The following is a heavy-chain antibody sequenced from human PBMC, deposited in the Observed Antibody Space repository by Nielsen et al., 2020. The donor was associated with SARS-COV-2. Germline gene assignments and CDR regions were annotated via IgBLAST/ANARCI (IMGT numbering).Heavy chain of an antibody. CDR3: ATTYDSSGYDGFWFDP. CDR2: IYTSGST. V-gene: IGHV4-61*02. CDR1: GGSISSGSYY. Sequence: SETLSLTCTVSGGSISSGSYYWSWIRQPAGKGLEWIGRIYTSGSTYYNPSLKSRVTISVDRSKNQFSLKLSSVTAADTAVYYCATTYDSSGYDGFWFDPWGQGTLVTVSS. J-gene: IGHJ5*02. D-gene: IGHD3-22*01.